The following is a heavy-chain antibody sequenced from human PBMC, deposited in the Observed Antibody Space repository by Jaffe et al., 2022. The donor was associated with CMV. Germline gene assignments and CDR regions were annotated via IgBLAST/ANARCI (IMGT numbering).Heavy chain of an antibody. V-gene: IGHV1-2*04. CDR2: INPNSGGT. CDR3: ARGAYYYGSGSYPPAYYFDY. J-gene: IGHJ4*02. Sequence: QVQLVQSGAEVKKPGASVKVSCKASGYTFTGYYMHWVRQAPGQGLEWMGWINPNSGGTNYAQKFQGWVTMTRDTSISTAYMELSRLRSDDTAVYYCARGAYYYGSGSYPPAYYFDYWGQGTLVTVSS. CDR1: GYTFTGYY. D-gene: IGHD3-10*01.